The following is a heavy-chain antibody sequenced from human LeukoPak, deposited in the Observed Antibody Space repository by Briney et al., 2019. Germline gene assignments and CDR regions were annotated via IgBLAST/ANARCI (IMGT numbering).Heavy chain of an antibody. D-gene: IGHD6-6*01. V-gene: IGHV4-61*02. CDR3: ARGYSSSPINWFDP. CDR2: IYTSGST. J-gene: IGHJ5*02. CDR1: GGSISSGSYY. Sequence: NASQTLSLTCTVSGGSISSGSYYWSWIRQPAGKGLEWIGRIYTSGSTNYNPSLKSRVTISVDTSKNQFSLKLSSVTAADTAVYYCARGYSSSPINWFDPWGQGTLVTVSS.